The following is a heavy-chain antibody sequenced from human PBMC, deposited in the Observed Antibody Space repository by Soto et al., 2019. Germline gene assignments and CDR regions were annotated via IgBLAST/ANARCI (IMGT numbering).Heavy chain of an antibody. Sequence: GGSLRLSCTASGFRISDYWMSWVRQAPGEGLEWVANIKQDGSEEYYVDYVKGRFTISRDNAKNSLYLQINTLRVEDTAVYYCAGLDTAMIKTAGYWGRGTLVTVSS. V-gene: IGHV3-7*01. CDR1: GFRISDYW. CDR3: AGLDTAMIKTAGY. D-gene: IGHD5-18*01. J-gene: IGHJ4*02. CDR2: IKQDGSEE.